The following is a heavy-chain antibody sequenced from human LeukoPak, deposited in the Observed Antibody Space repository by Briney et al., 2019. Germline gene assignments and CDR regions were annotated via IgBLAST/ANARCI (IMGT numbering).Heavy chain of an antibody. V-gene: IGHV1-18*01. J-gene: IGHJ4*02. D-gene: IGHD2-2*01. Sequence: ASVKVSCKASGYTFTSYGISWVRQAPGQGLEWMGWISAYNGNTNYAQKLQGRVTMTTDTSTSTAYMELRSLRSDDTAVYYCARGGRYCSSTSCYDRRADYWGQGTLVTVSS. CDR1: GYTFTSYG. CDR2: ISAYNGNT. CDR3: ARGGRYCSSTSCYDRRADY.